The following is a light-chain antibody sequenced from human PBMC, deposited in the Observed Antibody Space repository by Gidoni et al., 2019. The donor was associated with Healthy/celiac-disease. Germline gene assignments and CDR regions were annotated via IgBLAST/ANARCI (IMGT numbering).Light chain of an antibody. Sequence: DIQMTQSPSTLSASVGDRVTSPCRASQSISSGLARYQQKPGKAPKLLIYNASSLESGVPSRFSGSGSGTEFTLTIRRLQPDDSAYYYHHKYNTWTFGQGTKVEIK. CDR3: HKYNTWT. V-gene: IGKV1-5*03. CDR1: QSISSG. J-gene: IGKJ1*01. CDR2: NAS.